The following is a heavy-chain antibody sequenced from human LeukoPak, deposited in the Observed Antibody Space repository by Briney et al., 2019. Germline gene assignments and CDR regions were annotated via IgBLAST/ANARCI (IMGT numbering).Heavy chain of an antibody. V-gene: IGHV3-7*03. CDR1: GFTFSSYW. D-gene: IGHD4-23*01. Sequence: GGSLRLSCAASGFTFSSYWMSWVRQAPGKGLEWVANIKQDGSDKYYVDSVKGRFTISRDNAKNSLYLQINSLRAKDTAVYYCARKTVVGSYFDYWGQGTPVTVSS. CDR3: ARKTVVGSYFDY. J-gene: IGHJ4*02. CDR2: IKQDGSDK.